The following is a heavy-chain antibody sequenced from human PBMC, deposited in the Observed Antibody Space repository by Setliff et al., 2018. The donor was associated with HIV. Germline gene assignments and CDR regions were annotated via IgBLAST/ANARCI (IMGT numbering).Heavy chain of an antibody. V-gene: IGHV3-33*06. Sequence: GGSLRLSCAASGFTFSSYGMHWVRQTPGKGLEWVAVIWYDESNENYADSVKGRFTISRDNSKNTLYLQMDSLRVEDTAIYYCAKDPFKTTGGVDYWGQGTLVTVSS. J-gene: IGHJ4*02. D-gene: IGHD4-4*01. CDR3: AKDPFKTTGGVDY. CDR2: IWYDESNE. CDR1: GFTFSSYG.